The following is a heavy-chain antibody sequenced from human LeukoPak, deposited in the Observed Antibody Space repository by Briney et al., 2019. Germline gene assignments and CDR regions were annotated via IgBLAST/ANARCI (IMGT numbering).Heavy chain of an antibody. J-gene: IGHJ4*02. D-gene: IGHD1-26*01. CDR1: GFTVSSNY. Sequence: GGSLRLSCAASGFTVSSNYMSWVCQAPGKGLEWVSVIYSGGSTYYADSVKGRFTISRDNSRNTLYLQMNSLRAEDTAVYYCARGPIVGATDDYWGQGTLVTVSS. V-gene: IGHV3-66*01. CDR3: ARGPIVGATDDY. CDR2: IYSGGST.